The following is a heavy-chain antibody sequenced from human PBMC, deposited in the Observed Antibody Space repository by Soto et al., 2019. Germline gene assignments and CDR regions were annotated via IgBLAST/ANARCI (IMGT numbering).Heavy chain of an antibody. CDR2: IYPSDSDT. CDR3: TRSRTGSILTSIDF. D-gene: IGHD2-21*02. V-gene: IGHV5-51*01. CDR1: GYTFIDYW. Sequence: GESLKISCRGSGYTFIDYWIGWVRQLPGKGLEWMGVIYPSDSDTRYSPSLEGQVTISADKSITTAYLQWSSLEASDTAMYYCTRSRTGSILTSIDFWGQGTLVTVSS. J-gene: IGHJ4*02.